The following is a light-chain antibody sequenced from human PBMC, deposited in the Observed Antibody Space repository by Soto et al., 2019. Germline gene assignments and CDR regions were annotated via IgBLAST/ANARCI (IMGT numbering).Light chain of an antibody. CDR3: SSYTRSTTLNVL. J-gene: IGLJ2*01. CDR1: NTDVGGYKF. Sequence: QSALTQPASVSGSPGQSITVSCTGTNTDVGGYKFVSWYQQHPGKVPKLLIYDVSNRPSGVSNRFSGSKSGNTASLTISGLQAEDEAEYYCSSYTRSTTLNVLFGGGTKLTVL. V-gene: IGLV2-14*01. CDR2: DVS.